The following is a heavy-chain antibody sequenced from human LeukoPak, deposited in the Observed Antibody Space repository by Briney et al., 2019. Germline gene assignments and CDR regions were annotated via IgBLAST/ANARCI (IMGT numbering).Heavy chain of an antibody. CDR2: IYTSGST. Sequence: PSETLSLTCTVSGGSISSYYWSWIRQSAGKGLEWIGRIYTSGSTNYNPSLKSRVTISVDKSKNQFSLKLSSVTAADTAVYYCARDQPAGDYFDHWGQGTLVTVSS. CDR1: GGSISSYY. J-gene: IGHJ4*02. D-gene: IGHD2-2*01. CDR3: ARDQPAGDYFDH. V-gene: IGHV4-4*07.